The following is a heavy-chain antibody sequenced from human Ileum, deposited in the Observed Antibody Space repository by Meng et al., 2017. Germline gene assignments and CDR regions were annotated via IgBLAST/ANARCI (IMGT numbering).Heavy chain of an antibody. V-gene: IGHV1-46*01. Sequence: ASVKVSCKTSGFTFTSYHVFWVRQAPGQGLEWMGIINLSGGSTSYVQKFQDRVTMTRDTSTSTVYMELSSLRSEDTALYYCARDILYSAASGTGGSWGQGTPVTGSS. CDR1: GFTFTSYH. D-gene: IGHD6-13*01. CDR2: INLSGGST. CDR3: ARDILYSAASGTGGS. J-gene: IGHJ5*02.